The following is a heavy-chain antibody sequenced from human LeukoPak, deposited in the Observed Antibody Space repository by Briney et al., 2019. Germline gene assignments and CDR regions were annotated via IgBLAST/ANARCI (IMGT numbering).Heavy chain of an antibody. Sequence: PSETLSLTCTVSGGSISSSSYYWSWIRQPPGKGLEWIGYIYYSGSTNYNPSLKSRVTISVDTSKNQFSLKLSSVTAADTAVYYCARVEGGYSYGYGPHFDYWGQGTLVTVSS. CDR2: IYYSGST. J-gene: IGHJ4*02. CDR3: ARVEGGYSYGYGPHFDY. V-gene: IGHV4-61*01. CDR1: GGSISSSSYY. D-gene: IGHD5-18*01.